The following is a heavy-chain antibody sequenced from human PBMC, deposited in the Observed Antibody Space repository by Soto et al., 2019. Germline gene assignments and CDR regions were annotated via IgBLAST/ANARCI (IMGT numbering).Heavy chain of an antibody. V-gene: IGHV1-2*02. CDR1: GYTFTGYY. Sequence: QVHLVQSGAEVKKPGASVKVSCKASGYTFTGYYIDWVRQAPGQGLEWMGWISPNSGGTNYAQMFQGRVTMTRDTSISTAYMALSRLRSDDTAVYYCARSSELLDPVGTEYWGPGTLVTVSS. CDR3: ARSSELLDPVGTEY. CDR2: ISPNSGGT. J-gene: IGHJ4*02. D-gene: IGHD2-2*02.